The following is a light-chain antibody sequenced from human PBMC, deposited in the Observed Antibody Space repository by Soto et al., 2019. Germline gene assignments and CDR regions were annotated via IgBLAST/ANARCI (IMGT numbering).Light chain of an antibody. CDR2: NAA. CDR3: LQDSTYPLT. Sequence: DLQMTQSPSSLSASVGDRVTITCRASQDIRHDLRWYQQKPGEAPKRLIYNAATLERGVPSRFSGSGSGTEFTLTISSLQPDDFATYFCLQDSTYPLTFGGGTKLEI. V-gene: IGKV1-17*01. CDR1: QDIRHD. J-gene: IGKJ4*01.